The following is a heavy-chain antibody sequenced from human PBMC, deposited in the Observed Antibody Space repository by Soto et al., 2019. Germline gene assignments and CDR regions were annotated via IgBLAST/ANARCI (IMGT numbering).Heavy chain of an antibody. CDR3: ARDRLNYYGSGRGFDY. CDR1: GGSISSYY. D-gene: IGHD3-10*01. J-gene: IGHJ4*02. V-gene: IGHV4-59*01. CDR2: IYYSGST. Sequence: SETLSLTCTVSGGSISSYYWSWIRQPPGKGLEWIGYIYYSGSTNYNPSLKSRVTISVDTSKNQFSLKLSSVTAADTAVYYCARDRLNYYGSGRGFDYWGQGTLVTVSS.